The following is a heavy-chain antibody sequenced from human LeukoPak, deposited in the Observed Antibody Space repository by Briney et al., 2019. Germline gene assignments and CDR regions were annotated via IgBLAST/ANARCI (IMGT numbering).Heavy chain of an antibody. CDR3: ARTVTTYWYFDL. J-gene: IGHJ2*01. CDR2: ISSSSSTI. D-gene: IGHD4-17*01. V-gene: IGHV3-48*01. CDR1: GFTFRSYS. Sequence: PGGSLRLSCAASGFTFRSYSTNWVRQAPGKGREGGSYISSSSSTIYYADSVKGRFTISRDNAKNSLYLQMNSLRAEDTAVYYCARTVTTYWYFDLWGRGTLVTVSS.